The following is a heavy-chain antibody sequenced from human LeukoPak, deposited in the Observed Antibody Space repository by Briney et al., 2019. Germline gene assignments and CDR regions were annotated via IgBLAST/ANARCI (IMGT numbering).Heavy chain of an antibody. V-gene: IGHV1-8*01. CDR2: MNPNSGNT. CDR3: ARLRRVGAIRFDP. CDR1: GYTFTSYD. Sequence: GASVKVSCKASGYTFTSYDINWVRQATGQGLEWMGWMNPNSGNTGYAQKFQGRVTMTRNTSISTAYMELSSLRSEETAVYYCARLRRVGAIRFDPWGQGTLVTVSS. D-gene: IGHD1-26*01. J-gene: IGHJ5*02.